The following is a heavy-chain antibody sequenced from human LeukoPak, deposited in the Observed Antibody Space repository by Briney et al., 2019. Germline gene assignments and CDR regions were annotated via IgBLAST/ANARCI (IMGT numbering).Heavy chain of an antibody. D-gene: IGHD2-2*01. CDR2: IYTSGST. J-gene: IGHJ4*02. Sequence: PSETLSLTCTVSGGSISSYYWSWIRQPAGKGLEWIGRIYTSGSTNYNPSLKSRVTMSVDTSKNQFSLKLSSVTAADTAVYYCARRQGCSSSSCPPDYWGQGTLVTVSP. CDR1: GGSISSYY. CDR3: ARRQGCSSSSCPPDY. V-gene: IGHV4-4*07.